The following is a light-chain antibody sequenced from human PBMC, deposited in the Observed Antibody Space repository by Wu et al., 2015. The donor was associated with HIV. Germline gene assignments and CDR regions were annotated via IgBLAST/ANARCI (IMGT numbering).Light chain of an antibody. J-gene: IGKJ5*01. CDR1: QNINNF. Sequence: DIQMTQSPSSLSASIGDRVTITCRASQNINNFLNWYQQKPGKAPKLLISAASNLQSGAPSRFSGSGSGTDFILTISGLQPEDFATYFCQESSNIPPAFGQGTRVENK. CDR2: AAS. CDR3: QESSNIPPA. V-gene: IGKV1-39*01.